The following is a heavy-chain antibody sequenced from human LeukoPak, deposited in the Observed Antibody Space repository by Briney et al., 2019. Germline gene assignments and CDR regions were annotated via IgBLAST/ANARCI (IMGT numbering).Heavy chain of an antibody. D-gene: IGHD1-26*01. J-gene: IGHJ5*02. Sequence: KPSETLSLTCAVYGGSFSGYYWSWIRQPPGKGLEWIGEINHSGSTNYNPSLKSRVTISVDTSKNQFSLKLSSVTAADTAVYYCARLSLKWELLGNWFDPWGQGTLVTVSS. V-gene: IGHV4-34*01. CDR1: GGSFSGYY. CDR2: INHSGST. CDR3: ARLSLKWELLGNWFDP.